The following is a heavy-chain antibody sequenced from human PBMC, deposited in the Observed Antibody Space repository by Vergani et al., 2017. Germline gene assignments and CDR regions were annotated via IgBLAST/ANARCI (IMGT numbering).Heavy chain of an antibody. CDR3: AREDMCSSSSGCFDY. D-gene: IGHD6-6*01. J-gene: IGHJ4*02. CDR2: INPSGGST. Sequence: QVQLVQSGAEVKKPGASVTVSCKASGYPFTSYYMHWVRQAPGQGLEWMGIINPSGGSTSYAQKFQGRVTMTRDTSTSTVYMELSSLRSEDTAVYYCAREDMCSSSSGCFDYWGQGTLVTVSS. V-gene: IGHV1-46*01. CDR1: GYPFTSYY.